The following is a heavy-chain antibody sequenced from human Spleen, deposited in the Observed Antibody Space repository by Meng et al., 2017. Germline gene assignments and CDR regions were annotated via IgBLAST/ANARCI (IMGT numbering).Heavy chain of an antibody. CDR2: ISYDGTNK. J-gene: IGHJ6*02. V-gene: IGHV3-30*01. CDR3: TRDPRYGDYEIGWYYGMDV. D-gene: IGHD4-17*01. Sequence: GESLKISCSASGFTFSSYTMPWVRQAPGKGLEWVAVISYDGTNKYYADSVKGRFTISRDNSKNMLYLQMNSLRAEDTAVYCCTRDPRYGDYEIGWYYGMDVWGQGTTVTVSS. CDR1: GFTFSSYT.